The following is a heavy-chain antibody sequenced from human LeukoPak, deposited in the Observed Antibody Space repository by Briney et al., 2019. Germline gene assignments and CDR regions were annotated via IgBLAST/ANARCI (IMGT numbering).Heavy chain of an antibody. CDR2: INPSGST. J-gene: IGHJ6*03. CDR1: GGSFSGYY. Sequence: SETLSLTCAVYGGSFSGYYWSWIRQPPGKGLEWIGEINPSGSTNYNPSLKSRVTISVDTSKKQFSLRLSPVTAADTAVYYCAAGCSSTSCYWYYYTDVWGKGTTVTVSS. V-gene: IGHV4-34*01. CDR3: AAGCSSTSCYWYYYTDV. D-gene: IGHD2-2*01.